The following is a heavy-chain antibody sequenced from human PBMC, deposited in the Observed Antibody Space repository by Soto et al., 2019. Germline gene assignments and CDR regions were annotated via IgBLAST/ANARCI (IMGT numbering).Heavy chain of an antibody. J-gene: IGHJ3*02. CDR1: GGSISSYY. Sequence: QVQLQESGPGLVKPSETLSLTCTVSGGSISSYYWSWIRQPPGKGLEWIGDIYYSGSTNYNPSLKSRVTISVDTSKNQFSIKLSSVTAADTAVYYCARRYGLSAFDIWGQGTMVTVSS. D-gene: IGHD3-10*01. V-gene: IGHV4-59*08. CDR2: IYYSGST. CDR3: ARRYGLSAFDI.